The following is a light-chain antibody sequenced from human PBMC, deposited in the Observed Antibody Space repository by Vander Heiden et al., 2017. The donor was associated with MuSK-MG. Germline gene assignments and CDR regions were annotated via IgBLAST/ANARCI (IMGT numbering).Light chain of an antibody. CDR3: QKYNSAPWT. CDR1: QGISNY. CDR2: AAS. V-gene: IGKV1-27*01. Sequence: DIQMTQSPSSLSASVGDRVTNTCRASQGISNYLAWYQQKPGKVPKLLIYAASPLQSGVPPRFSGSGSGTDFPLTISSLQPEDVATYYCQKYNSAPWTFGQGTKVEIK. J-gene: IGKJ1*01.